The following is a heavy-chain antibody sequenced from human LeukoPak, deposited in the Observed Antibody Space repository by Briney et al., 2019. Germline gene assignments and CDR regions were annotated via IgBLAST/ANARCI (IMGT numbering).Heavy chain of an antibody. CDR2: IYYSGST. CDR1: GGSFSNYY. D-gene: IGHD6-13*01. J-gene: IGHJ4*02. CDR3: ARSTYSSSWYVDFDY. Sequence: SETLSLTCTVSGGSFSNYYWNWIRQPPGKGLEWIGYIYYSGSTKYNPSLKSRVTISVDTSKNQFSLKLSSVTAADTAVYYCARSTYSSSWYVDFDYWGQGTLVTVSS. V-gene: IGHV4-59*01.